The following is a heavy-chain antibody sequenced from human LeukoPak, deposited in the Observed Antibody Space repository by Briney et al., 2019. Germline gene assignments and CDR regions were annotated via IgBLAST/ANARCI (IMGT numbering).Heavy chain of an antibody. Sequence: SETLSLTCTVSGGSISSYYWNWIRQPPGKGLEWIGYIYYSGSTYYNPSLKSRVTISVDTSKNQFSLKLSSVTAADTAVYYCARGKQRLYYFDYWGQGTLVTVSS. D-gene: IGHD1/OR15-1a*01. CDR3: ARGKQRLYYFDY. J-gene: IGHJ4*02. V-gene: IGHV4-59*12. CDR1: GGSISSYY. CDR2: IYYSGST.